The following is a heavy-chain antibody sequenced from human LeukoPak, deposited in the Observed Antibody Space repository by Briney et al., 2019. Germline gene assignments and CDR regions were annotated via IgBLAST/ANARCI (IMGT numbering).Heavy chain of an antibody. Sequence: PGGSLRLSCAASGFTFDDYAMHWVRQAPGKGLGWVSGISWNSGNIGYADSVKGRFTISRDNAKNSLYLQMNSLRAEDTALYYCAKAGAGVTTVTNSFIDYWGQGTLVTVSS. CDR1: GFTFDDYA. D-gene: IGHD4-11*01. V-gene: IGHV3-9*01. J-gene: IGHJ4*02. CDR3: AKAGAGVTTVTNSFIDY. CDR2: ISWNSGNI.